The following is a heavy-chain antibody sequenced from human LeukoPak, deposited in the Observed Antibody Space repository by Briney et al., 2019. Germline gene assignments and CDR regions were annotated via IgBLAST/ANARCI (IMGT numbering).Heavy chain of an antibody. CDR1: GFTFKTYT. D-gene: IGHD1-1*01. Sequence: PGGSLRLSCAASGFTFKTYTMTWVRQAPGKGLEWVSSIYGNGQATFYTDSVKGRFTIYKDNSGDTLYLQMNSLRAEDTAVYYCGKLLDNYYYYGMDVWGQGTTVTVSS. J-gene: IGHJ6*02. V-gene: IGHV3-23*01. CDR3: GKLLDNYYYYGMDV. CDR2: IYGNGQAT.